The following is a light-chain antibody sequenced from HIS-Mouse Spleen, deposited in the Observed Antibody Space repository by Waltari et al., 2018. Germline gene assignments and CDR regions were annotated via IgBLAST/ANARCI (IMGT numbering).Light chain of an antibody. J-gene: IGLJ1*01. CDR3: SSYAGSNNYV. CDR1: SRHVGGYYY. V-gene: IGLV2-8*01. Sequence: QSALTQPPSASGSPGPSVTIPCTGTSRHVGGYYYVSRYQQHPGKAPKLMIYEVSKRPSGVPDRFSGSKSGNTASLTVSGLQAEDEADYYCSSYAGSNNYVFGTGTKVTVL. CDR2: EVS.